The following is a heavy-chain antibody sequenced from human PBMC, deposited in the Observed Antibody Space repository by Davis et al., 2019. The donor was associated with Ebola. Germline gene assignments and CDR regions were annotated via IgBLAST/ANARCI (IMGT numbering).Heavy chain of an antibody. J-gene: IGHJ6*02. D-gene: IGHD6-6*01. V-gene: IGHV1-3*01. CDR3: AVLGAAARPLHYYYYGMDV. CDR2: INAGNGNT. Sequence: AASVKVSCKASGYTFTSYAMHWVRQAPGQRLEWMGWINAGNGNTKYSQKFQGRVTITRDTSASTAYMELSSLRSEDTAVYYCAVLGAAARPLHYYYYGMDVWGQGTTVTVSS. CDR1: GYTFTSYA.